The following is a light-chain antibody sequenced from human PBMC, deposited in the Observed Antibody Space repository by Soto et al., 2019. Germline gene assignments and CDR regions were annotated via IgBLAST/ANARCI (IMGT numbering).Light chain of an antibody. CDR3: QQYNSYRP. CDR1: QSIDTW. CDR2: KAS. J-gene: IGKJ1*01. V-gene: IGKV1-5*03. Sequence: DIQMPQSPSTLAASVGDRFAITGRASQSIDTWLAWHQQKPGQVPQLLISKASTLESGVPSRFSGSGSGTEFTLTISSLQPDDYPTYYCQQYNSYRPFGQGTKVDIK.